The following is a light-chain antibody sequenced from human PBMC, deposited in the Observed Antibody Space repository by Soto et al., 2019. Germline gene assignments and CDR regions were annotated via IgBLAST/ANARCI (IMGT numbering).Light chain of an antibody. CDR3: CSFEGTHSWP. CDR2: GVS. CDR1: NGDIGRYDY. J-gene: IGLJ3*02. Sequence: QSALTQPRSVSGSPGQSVTISCTGTNGDIGRYDYVSWYQQHPGKAPKLMISGVSKRPSGVPDRFSVSKSGNTASLTISGLQAEDEADYYCCSFEGTHSWPFGGGTKLTVL. V-gene: IGLV2-11*02.